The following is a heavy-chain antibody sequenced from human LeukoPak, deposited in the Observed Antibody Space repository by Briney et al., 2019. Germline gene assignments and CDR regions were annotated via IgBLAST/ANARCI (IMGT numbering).Heavy chain of an antibody. D-gene: IGHD6-13*01. CDR2: IKQDGSEK. Sequence: GGSLRLSCAASGFTFSSYWMSRVRQAPGKGLEWVANIKQDGSEKYYVDSVKGRFTISRDNAKNSLYLQMNSLRAEDTAVYYCARAWAAAADDYWGQGTLVTVSS. V-gene: IGHV3-7*04. CDR1: GFTFSSYW. J-gene: IGHJ4*02. CDR3: ARAWAAAADDY.